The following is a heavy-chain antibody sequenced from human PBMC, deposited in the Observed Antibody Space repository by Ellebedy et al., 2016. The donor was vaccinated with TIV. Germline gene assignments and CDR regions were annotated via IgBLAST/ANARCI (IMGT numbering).Heavy chain of an antibody. V-gene: IGHV3-48*01. CDR1: GFTFSSYS. CDR3: AKTVAHEY. Sequence: PGGSLRLSCAASGFTFSSYSMNWVRQAPGKGLEWVSYISSSSTIYYADSVKGRFSISRDNAKNSLYLQMNSLTAEDTAVYSCAKTVAHEYWGRGTLVTVSS. D-gene: IGHD4-23*01. CDR2: ISSSSTI. J-gene: IGHJ4*02.